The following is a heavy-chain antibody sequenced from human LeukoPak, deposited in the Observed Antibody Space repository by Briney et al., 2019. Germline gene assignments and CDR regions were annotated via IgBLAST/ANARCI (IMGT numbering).Heavy chain of an antibody. CDR1: GGSFSGHY. Sequence: SETLSLTCAVYGGSFSGHYWNWIRQPPGKGLEWIGEINHSGTAKYNPSLKSRATISVDTSKNQFSLNLNSVTAADTAVHYCARGQYRRDYWGQGTLVTVSS. D-gene: IGHD5-18*01. CDR2: INHSGTA. V-gene: IGHV4-34*01. J-gene: IGHJ4*02. CDR3: ARGQYRRDY.